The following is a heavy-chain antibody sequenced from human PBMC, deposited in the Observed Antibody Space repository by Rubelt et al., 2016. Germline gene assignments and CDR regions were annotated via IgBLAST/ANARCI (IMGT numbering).Heavy chain of an antibody. D-gene: IGHD2-15*01. Sequence: QVQLVQSGAEVKKPGASVKVSCKASGYTFTSYGISWVRQAPGQGLEWMGWISAYNGNTNYAQKLQGGGTMTPDTSTSTAYMELRGLRSDDTAVYYCARDRGGYYLDYWGQGTLVTVSS. CDR1: GYTFTSYG. J-gene: IGHJ4*02. V-gene: IGHV1-18*01. CDR3: ARDRGGYYLDY. CDR2: ISAYNGNT.